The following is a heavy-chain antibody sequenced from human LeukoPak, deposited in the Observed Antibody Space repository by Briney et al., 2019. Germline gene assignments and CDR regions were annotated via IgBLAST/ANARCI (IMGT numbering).Heavy chain of an antibody. CDR1: GYTFTSYD. D-gene: IGHD6-13*01. J-gene: IGHJ5*02. CDR3: ARTYSSSWYWFDP. Sequence: ASVKVSCKASGYTFTSYDINWVRQATGQGLEWMGWMNPNSGNTGYAQKFQGRVTMTRNTSISTAYVELSSLRSEDTAVYYCARTYSSSWYWFDPWGQGTLVTVSS. CDR2: MNPNSGNT. V-gene: IGHV1-8*01.